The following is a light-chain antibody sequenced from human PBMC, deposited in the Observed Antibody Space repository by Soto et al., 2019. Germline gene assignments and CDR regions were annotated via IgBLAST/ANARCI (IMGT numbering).Light chain of an antibody. CDR2: AAF. V-gene: IGKV1-39*01. Sequence: EIQMTQAPSSQSASVADRYTITCRASQNIGTYSNWYQQMPWKGPKLLIYAAFSLQSGVPSRFSGSGSGTDFTLTISSLQPEDFATYHCQQSYTTPLTFGGGTKVDNK. CDR3: QQSYTTPLT. J-gene: IGKJ4*01. CDR1: QNIGTY.